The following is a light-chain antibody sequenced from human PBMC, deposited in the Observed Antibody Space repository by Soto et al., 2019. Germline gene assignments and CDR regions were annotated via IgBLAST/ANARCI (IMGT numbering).Light chain of an antibody. V-gene: IGLV2-14*01. CDR1: SSDVGGYNY. Sequence: QSVLAQPGSVSGSTGQSMTISCTGTSSDVGGYNYVSWYQQHPGKAPKRMIYDVSNRPSGVSNRFSGSKSGNTPSLTISGLQAEDEADYYCSSYTSTTLYFFGTGTKVTVL. J-gene: IGLJ1*01. CDR2: DVS. CDR3: SSYTSTTLYF.